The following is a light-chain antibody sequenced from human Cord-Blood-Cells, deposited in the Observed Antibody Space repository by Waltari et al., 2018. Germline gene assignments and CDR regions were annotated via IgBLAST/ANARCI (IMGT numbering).Light chain of an antibody. V-gene: IGLV2-23*01. CDR3: CSYAGSSTFYV. Sequence: QSALPQPASVSGSPGQSITISCTGTSSDVGSYNLVSWYQQHPGKAPKLRIYEGSKGPSGVSNRFSGSKSGNTASLTISGLQAEDEADYYCCSYAGSSTFYVFGTGTKVTVL. CDR1: SSDVGSYNL. CDR2: EGS. J-gene: IGLJ1*01.